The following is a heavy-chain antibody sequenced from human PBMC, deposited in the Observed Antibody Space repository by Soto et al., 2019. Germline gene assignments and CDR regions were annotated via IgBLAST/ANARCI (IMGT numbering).Heavy chain of an antibody. Sequence: QVQLVESGGGLVKPGGSLRLSCAASGFTFSDYYMSWIRQAPGKGLEWVSYISSSAGTIYYADSVKGRFIISRDNAENALYLQMNSLRAEDTAVYYCARDPTGVYYFDYGGQGTLVTVSS. V-gene: IGHV3-11*01. CDR1: GFTFSDYY. CDR3: ARDPTGVYYFDY. CDR2: ISSSAGTI. D-gene: IGHD3-10*01. J-gene: IGHJ4*02.